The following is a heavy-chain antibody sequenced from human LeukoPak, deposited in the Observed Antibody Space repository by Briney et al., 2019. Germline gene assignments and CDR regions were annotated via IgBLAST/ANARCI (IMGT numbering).Heavy chain of an antibody. CDR2: MNPNSGNT. J-gene: IGHJ3*02. CDR3: ARVRITMDRGVILGAAFDI. CDR1: GYIFTSYD. D-gene: IGHD3-10*01. V-gene: IGHV1-8*01. Sequence: ASVKVSCKASGYIFTSYDINWVRQATGQGLEWMGWMNPNSGNTGYAQKFQGRVTMTRNTSISTAYMELSSLRSEDTAVYYCARVRITMDRGVILGAAFDIWGQGTTVTVSS.